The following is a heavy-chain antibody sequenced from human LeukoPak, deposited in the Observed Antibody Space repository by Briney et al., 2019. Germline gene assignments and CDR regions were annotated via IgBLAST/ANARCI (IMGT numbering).Heavy chain of an antibody. J-gene: IGHJ4*02. CDR1: GFTFSDYY. CDR2: ISSSGSTI. CDR3: ARSQTPITIFKVVTNPFDY. D-gene: IGHD3-3*01. Sequence: GGSLRLSCAASGFTFSDYYMSWIRQAPGKGLEWVSYISSSGSTIYYADSVKGRFTISRDNAKNSLYLQMTSLRAEDTAVYYCARSQTPITIFKVVTNPFDYWGQGTLVTVSS. V-gene: IGHV3-11*04.